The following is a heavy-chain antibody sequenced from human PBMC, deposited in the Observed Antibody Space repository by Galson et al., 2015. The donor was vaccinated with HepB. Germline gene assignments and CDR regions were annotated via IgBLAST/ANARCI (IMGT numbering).Heavy chain of an antibody. CDR1: GYTFTSYG. CDR2: ISAYNGNT. J-gene: IGHJ6*02. Sequence: QSGAEVKKPGASVKVSCKASGYTFTSYGISWVRQAPGQGLEWVGWISAYNGNTNYAQKLQGRVTMTTDTSTSTAYMELRSLRSDDTAVYYCARDGYCSSTSCYDDYYGMDVWGQGTTVTVSS. CDR3: ARDGYCSSTSCYDDYYGMDV. V-gene: IGHV1-18*01. D-gene: IGHD2-2*01.